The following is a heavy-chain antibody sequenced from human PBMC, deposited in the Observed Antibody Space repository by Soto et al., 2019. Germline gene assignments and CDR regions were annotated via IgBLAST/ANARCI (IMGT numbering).Heavy chain of an antibody. V-gene: IGHV4-4*02. CDR2: IFHNGRT. D-gene: IGHD1-1*01. Sequence: QVQLQESGPRLVKPSGTLSLTCVVSGGSLSVNNWWSWVRQSPGRGLEWIGEIFHNGRTSYNPSLRGQVTMSVDKSNNQFSLRLTSVTAADTAAYYCAKGNEALDVWGQGTTVIVS. CDR1: GGSLSVNNW. J-gene: IGHJ6*02. CDR3: AKGNEALDV.